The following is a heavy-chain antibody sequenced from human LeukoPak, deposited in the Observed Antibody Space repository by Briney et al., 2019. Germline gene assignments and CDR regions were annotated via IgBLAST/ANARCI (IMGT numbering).Heavy chain of an antibody. CDR1: GFTFSNYW. CDR2: IYSGGST. D-gene: IGHD5-18*01. CDR3: ARDGVGYSYGTFDF. Sequence: GGSLRLSCAGSGFTFSNYWMSWVRQAPGKGLEWVSVIYSGGSTHYADSVKGRFTISRDNSKNTLYLQMNSLRAEDTAVYYCARDGVGYSYGTFDFWGQGTLVTVSS. J-gene: IGHJ4*02. V-gene: IGHV3-53*01.